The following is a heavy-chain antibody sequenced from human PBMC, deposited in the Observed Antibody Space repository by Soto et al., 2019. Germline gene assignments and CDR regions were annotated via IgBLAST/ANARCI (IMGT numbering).Heavy chain of an antibody. CDR3: ARDDSTDYYGSGSPLDV. J-gene: IGHJ6*02. V-gene: IGHV1-69*01. D-gene: IGHD3-10*01. CDR1: GGTFSSYA. CDR2: IIPIFGTA. Sequence: QVQLVPSGAEVQKPGSSVKVSCKASGGTFSSYAISWVRQAPGQGLEWMGGIIPIFGTANYAQKFQGRVTITADESTSTAYMELSSLRSEDTAVYYCARDDSTDYYGSGSPLDVWGQGTTVTVSS.